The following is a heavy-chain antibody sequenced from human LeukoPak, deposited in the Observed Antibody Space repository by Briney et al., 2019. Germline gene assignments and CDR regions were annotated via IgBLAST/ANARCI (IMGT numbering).Heavy chain of an antibody. V-gene: IGHV3-7*01. J-gene: IGHJ3*02. Sequence: GGSLRLSCAASGFTLSSYSMNWVRQAPGKGLEWVASIKQDGSETRYVDSVKGRFTIFRDNTKSSLYLQMNSLRAEDTAVYYCARYGLGDTFDIWGQGTVVTVSS. CDR3: ARYGLGDTFDI. CDR2: IKQDGSET. D-gene: IGHD4-17*01. CDR1: GFTLSSYS.